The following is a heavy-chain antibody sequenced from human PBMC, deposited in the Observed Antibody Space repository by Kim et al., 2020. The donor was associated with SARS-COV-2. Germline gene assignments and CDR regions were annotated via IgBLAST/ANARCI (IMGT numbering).Heavy chain of an antibody. J-gene: IGHJ6*02. D-gene: IGHD3-10*01. V-gene: IGHV3-9*01. CDR1: GFTFYDYG. CDR2: IIWNTGST. CDR3: VKDVTPGGAGV. Sequence: GGSLRLSCAVSGFTFYDYGMHWVRQAPGKGPEWVSGIIWNTGSTGDADAVRGRFTVSSDNASNSLYLQKNSLRTEDTALYYCVKDVTPGGAGVWGPGTT.